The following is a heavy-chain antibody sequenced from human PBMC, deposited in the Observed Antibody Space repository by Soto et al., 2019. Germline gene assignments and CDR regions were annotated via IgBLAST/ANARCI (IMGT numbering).Heavy chain of an antibody. D-gene: IGHD2-21*01. CDR1: GGTFSSYT. Sequence: QVQLVQSGAEVKKPGSSVKVSCKASGGTFSSYTISWVRQAPGQGLEWMGGIIPTFGTADYAQKFQGRVTITADASTSAGYMELRSLRSEDTALYYCARPSCGAACYYYGMDVWGQGTAVTVSS. J-gene: IGHJ6*02. CDR2: IIPTFGTA. CDR3: ARPSCGAACYYYGMDV. V-gene: IGHV1-69*12.